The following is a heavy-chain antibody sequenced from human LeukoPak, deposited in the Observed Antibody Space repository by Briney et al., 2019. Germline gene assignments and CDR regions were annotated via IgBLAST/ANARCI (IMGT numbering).Heavy chain of an antibody. J-gene: IGHJ4*02. Sequence: ASVKVSCKASGGTFSSYAISWVRQAPGQGLEWMGWINPNSGGTNYAQKVQGRLTLTTDRSTNTAYMELRSLRSDDTAVYYCARGAYGDKWGQGTMVTVSS. CDR2: INPNSGGT. CDR1: GGTFSSYA. CDR3: ARGAYGDK. V-gene: IGHV1-18*01. D-gene: IGHD4-17*01.